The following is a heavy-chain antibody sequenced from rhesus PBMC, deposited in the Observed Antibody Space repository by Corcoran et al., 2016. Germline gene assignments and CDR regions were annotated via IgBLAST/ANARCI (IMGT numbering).Heavy chain of an antibody. CDR3: ARRALVYYFDY. CDR1: GGSISSSNW. J-gene: IGHJ4*01. CDR2: IYGSGGST. Sequence: QVQLQESGPAVVKPSETLSLTCAVSGGSISSSNWWSWIRQSPGKGLEWIGGIYGSGGSTEYNPSLKSRVTISIDTAKNQFSLKLSSVTAADTAVYYCARRALVYYFDYWGQGVLVTVSS. V-gene: IGHV4-93*02. D-gene: IGHD2-39*01.